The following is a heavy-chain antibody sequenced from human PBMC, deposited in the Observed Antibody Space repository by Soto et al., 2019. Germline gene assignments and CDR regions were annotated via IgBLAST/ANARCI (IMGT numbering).Heavy chain of an antibody. CDR3: ARQDIVVVPAAQYFDY. J-gene: IGHJ4*02. CDR1: GYSFAGYW. CDR2: IDPSDSQT. V-gene: IGHV5-10-1*01. D-gene: IGHD2-2*01. Sequence: PGESLKISCKGSGYSFAGYWITWVRQKPGKGLEWMGRIDPSDSQTYYSPSFRGHVTISVTKSITTVFLQWSSLRASDTAMYYCARQDIVVVPAAQYFDYWGQGTLVTVSS.